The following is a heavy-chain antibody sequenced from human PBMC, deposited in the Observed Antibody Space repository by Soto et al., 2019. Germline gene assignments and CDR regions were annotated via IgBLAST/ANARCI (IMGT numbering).Heavy chain of an antibody. Sequence: QVQLVESGGGVVQPGRSLRLSCAASGFTFSSYAMHWVRQAPGKGLEWVAVISYDGSNKYYADSVKGRFTISRDNSKNKLYLQMNSLRAEDTAVYYCARESGSYYVGAFDIWGQGTMVTVSS. CDR2: ISYDGSNK. D-gene: IGHD1-26*01. J-gene: IGHJ3*02. CDR3: ARESGSYYVGAFDI. V-gene: IGHV3-30-3*01. CDR1: GFTFSSYA.